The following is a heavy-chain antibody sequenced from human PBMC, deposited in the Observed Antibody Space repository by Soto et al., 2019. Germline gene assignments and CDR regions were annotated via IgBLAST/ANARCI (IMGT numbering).Heavy chain of an antibody. J-gene: IGHJ4*02. CDR2: IVPIFGAA. V-gene: IGHV1-69*06. CDR1: GGSFSSYS. D-gene: IGHD6-19*01. CDR3: ARSNGRIAVSTHYFDY. Sequence: QVQLVQSGAAVKKPGSSVTVSCKASGGSFSSYSIGWVRQAPGQGLEWLGGIVPIFGAASYAQKFQGRVTITAEKSTRTAYMELRSLSSEDTAVYYCARSNGRIAVSTHYFDYWGQGTLVTVSS.